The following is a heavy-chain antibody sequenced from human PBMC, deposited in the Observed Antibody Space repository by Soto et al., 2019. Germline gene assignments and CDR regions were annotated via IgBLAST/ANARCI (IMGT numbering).Heavy chain of an antibody. D-gene: IGHD6-13*01. CDR1: GFTFSSYG. Sequence: QVQLVESGGGVVQPGRSLRLSCAASGFTFSSYGMHWVRQAPGKGLEWVAVILYDGSNKYYADSVKGRFTISRDNSKNTLYLQMNSLRAEDTAVYYCAREGELVPDYWGQGTLVTVSS. CDR3: AREGELVPDY. J-gene: IGHJ4*02. V-gene: IGHV3-33*01. CDR2: ILYDGSNK.